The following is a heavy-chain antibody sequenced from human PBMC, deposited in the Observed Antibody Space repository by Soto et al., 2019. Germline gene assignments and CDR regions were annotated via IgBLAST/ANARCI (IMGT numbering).Heavy chain of an antibody. CDR3: ARDLSSWSGYCYCGMDV. D-gene: IGHD6-13*01. V-gene: IGHV4-59*12. CDR1: GVSITSYY. J-gene: IGHJ6*02. Sequence: SETLSLTCSVSGVSITSYYWSWIRQPPGKGLEWIGYMYYGGSTNYNPSLKSRVTISLDTSKNQFSLQLNSVTPEDTAVYYCARDLSSWSGYCYCGMDVWGQGTTVTVSS. CDR2: MYYGGST.